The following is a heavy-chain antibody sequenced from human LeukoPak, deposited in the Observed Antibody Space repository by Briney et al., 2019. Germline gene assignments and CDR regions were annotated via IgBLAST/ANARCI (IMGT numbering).Heavy chain of an antibody. CDR2: ISGSGGST. V-gene: IGHV3-23*01. J-gene: IGHJ4*02. D-gene: IGHD3-10*01. Sequence: GGSLRLSCAASGFTFSSYAMSWVRQAPGKGLEWVSAISGSGGSTYYADSVKGRFTISRDNSKNTLYLQMDSLRAEDTAVYYCAKAASITMVRGVIPYFDYWGQGTLVTVSS. CDR1: GFTFSSYA. CDR3: AKAASITMVRGVIPYFDY.